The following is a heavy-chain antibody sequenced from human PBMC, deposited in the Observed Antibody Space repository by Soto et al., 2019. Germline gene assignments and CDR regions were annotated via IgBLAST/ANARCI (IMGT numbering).Heavy chain of an antibody. V-gene: IGHV3-23*01. J-gene: IGHJ4*02. CDR1: GFPFSRCA. D-gene: IGHD6-19*01. CDR3: AKRGGDSGWGDFDS. Sequence: EVQLLESGGGLVQPGGSLRLSYAASGFPFSRCAMNWVRQAPGKGLEWVSTISHSDHSTYYADSVKGRLTVSRDNSENTLYLQMNSLRAEDTAIYYCAKRGGDSGWGDFDSWGQGTLVTVSS. CDR2: ISHSDHST.